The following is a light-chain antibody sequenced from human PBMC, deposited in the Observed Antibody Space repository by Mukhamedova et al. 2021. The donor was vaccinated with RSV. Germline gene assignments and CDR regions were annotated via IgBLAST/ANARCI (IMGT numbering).Light chain of an antibody. J-gene: IGLJ2*01. CDR1: SSDVGGYNY. CDR2: DVS. CDR3: SSYTSSIVV. V-gene: IGLV2-14*04. Sequence: GTSSDVGGYNYVSWYQQHPGKAPKLMIYDVSNRPSGVSNRFSGSKSGNTASLTISGLQAEDEADYYCSSYTSSIVVFGGGTKLTV.